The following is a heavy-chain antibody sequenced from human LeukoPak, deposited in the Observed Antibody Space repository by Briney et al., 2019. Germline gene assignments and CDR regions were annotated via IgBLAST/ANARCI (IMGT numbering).Heavy chain of an antibody. Sequence: ASVKVSCKASGYTFTNYGISWMRQAPGQGLEWMGWISIYNGNTDYAQKLRGRVTMTTDTSTSTAYMELRSLRSDDTAVYYCARITYDFWSGYYMPDDPWGQGTLVTVSS. D-gene: IGHD3-3*01. V-gene: IGHV1-18*01. CDR2: ISIYNGNT. CDR3: ARITYDFWSGYYMPDDP. CDR1: GYTFTNYG. J-gene: IGHJ5*02.